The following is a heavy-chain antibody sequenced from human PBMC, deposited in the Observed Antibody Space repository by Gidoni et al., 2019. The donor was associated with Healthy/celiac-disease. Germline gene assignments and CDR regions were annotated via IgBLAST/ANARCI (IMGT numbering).Heavy chain of an antibody. CDR2: ISSSSSTL. V-gene: IGHV3-48*02. Sequence: EVQLVESGGGLVQPGGSLRLSCAASGFTFSRYSMNWVRQAPGKGLEWVSYISSSSSTLYYADSVKGRFTISRDNAKNSLYLQMNSLRDEDTAVYDCARLYYGSGSYYRGYGMDVWGQGTTVTVSS. CDR1: GFTFSRYS. D-gene: IGHD3-10*01. J-gene: IGHJ6*02. CDR3: ARLYYGSGSYYRGYGMDV.